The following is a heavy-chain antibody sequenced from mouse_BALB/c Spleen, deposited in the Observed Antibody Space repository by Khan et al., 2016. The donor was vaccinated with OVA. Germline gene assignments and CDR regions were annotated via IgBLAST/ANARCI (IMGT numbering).Heavy chain of an antibody. CDR3: ARRGIRGNFDY. CDR2: INPSTGYT. V-gene: IGHV1-7*01. Sequence: QVQLQQSGAELAKPGASVKMSCTASGYTFINYWILWVKQRPGQGLEWLGYINPSTGYTEYNQNFKDKATLTADKSSSTAYLQLSSLTSEDSAVYYCARRGIRGNFDYWGQGTTLTVSA. CDR1: GYTFINYW. J-gene: IGHJ2*01. D-gene: IGHD1-1*01.